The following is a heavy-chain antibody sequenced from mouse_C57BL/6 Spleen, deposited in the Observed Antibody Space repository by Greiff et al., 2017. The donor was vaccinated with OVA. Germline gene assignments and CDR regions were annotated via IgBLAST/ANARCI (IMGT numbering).Heavy chain of an antibody. CDR2: IDPSDSYT. CDR1: GYTFTSYW. Sequence: QVQLKQPGAELVKPGASVKLSCKASGYTFTSYWMQWVKQRPGQGLEWIGEIDPSDSYTNYNQKFKGKATLTVDTSSSTAYMQLSSLTSEDSAVYYCARGIRDYWGQGTTLTVSS. CDR3: ARGIRDY. D-gene: IGHD1-1*01. V-gene: IGHV1-50*01. J-gene: IGHJ2*01.